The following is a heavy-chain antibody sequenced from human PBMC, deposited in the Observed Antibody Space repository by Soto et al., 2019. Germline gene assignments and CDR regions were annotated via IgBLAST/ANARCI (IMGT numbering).Heavy chain of an antibody. D-gene: IGHD3-16*01. CDR2: IYSCGST. Sequence: EVQLVESGGGLVQPGGSLRLSCAASGFTVSTKYMSWVRQAPGKGLERVSVIYSCGSTFYADSVRGRFTICRDNSKNTVNLQMNSLGAEDTAVYYCAIDPWAADYWGQGTLVTVS. V-gene: IGHV3-66*01. CDR3: AIDPWAADY. CDR1: GFTVSTKY. J-gene: IGHJ4*02.